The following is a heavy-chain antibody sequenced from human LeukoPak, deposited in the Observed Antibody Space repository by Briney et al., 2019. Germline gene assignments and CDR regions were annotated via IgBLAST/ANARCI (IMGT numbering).Heavy chain of an antibody. CDR3: ARDVYRIVVVPHYFDS. J-gene: IGHJ4*02. Sequence: GGSLRLSCAASGFIFSNYGMSWVRQAPGKGLEWVSGISGSGLTTYYADSVKGRFSISRDNSKNSLYLQMNSLRAEDTAVYYCARDVYRIVVVPHYFDSWGQGTLVTVSS. V-gene: IGHV3-23*01. CDR2: ISGSGLTT. D-gene: IGHD3-22*01. CDR1: GFIFSNYG.